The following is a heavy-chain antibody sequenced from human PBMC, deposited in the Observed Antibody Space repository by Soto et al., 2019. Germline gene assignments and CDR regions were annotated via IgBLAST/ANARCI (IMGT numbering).Heavy chain of an antibody. D-gene: IGHD1-20*01. CDR2: ISSSGRTI. Sequence: EVQLVESGGGLVQPGGSLRLSCAASGFTFSSYEMNWVRQAPGKGLEWVSYISSSGRTIYYADSVKGRFTISRDNAKNSLYLQMNSLRAGDTAVYHCEREHNPGFYYWGQGTLVTVSS. J-gene: IGHJ4*02. CDR1: GFTFSSYE. CDR3: EREHNPGFYY. V-gene: IGHV3-48*03.